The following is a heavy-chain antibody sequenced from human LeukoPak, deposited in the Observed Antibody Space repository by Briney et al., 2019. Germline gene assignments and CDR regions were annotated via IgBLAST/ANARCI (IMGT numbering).Heavy chain of an antibody. V-gene: IGHV4-61*01. J-gene: IGHJ3*02. CDR2: IYNGVNT. CDR1: GASVSSASY. CDR3: ATMGGSYHDAFDI. D-gene: IGHD1-26*01. Sequence: SETLSLTCTVSGASVSSASYWTWIRQPPGKGVEWIAHIYNGVNTNYNPSLKSRVTISVDTSKNQFSLKLSSVTAADTAVYYCATMGGSYHDAFDIWGQGTMVTVSS.